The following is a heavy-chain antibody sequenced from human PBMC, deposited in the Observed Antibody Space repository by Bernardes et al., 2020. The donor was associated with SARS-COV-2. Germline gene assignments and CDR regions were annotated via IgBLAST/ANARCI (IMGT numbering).Heavy chain of an antibody. CDR3: AYRRPSTWEGDWFDP. V-gene: IGHV2-5*02. CDR1: WFSLSPRGVR. CDR2: IYSDDDK. D-gene: IGHD6-13*01. Sequence: SGHTLWKPTQTLTLTCPFSWFSLSPRGVRVGWIRQPPGKALEWLAPIYSDDDKRYSPSLKGRLAVTKDTSKNQVVLTMTNMHSVDTGTYYCAYRRPSTWEGDWFDPWGQGTLVTVTS. J-gene: IGHJ5*02.